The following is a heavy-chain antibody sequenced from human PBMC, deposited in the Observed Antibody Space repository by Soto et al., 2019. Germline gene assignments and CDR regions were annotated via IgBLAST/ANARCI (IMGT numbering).Heavy chain of an antibody. D-gene: IGHD4-17*01. Sequence: QVQLQESGPGLVKPSQTLSLTCTVSGGSISSGGYYWTWIRQYPGKGLEWIGYIYYSGSTFYSPSIKSLVSISVDTSKNQFSLNLSSVTAADTAVYYCARCLSVTLFDYWGQGTLVTVSS. CDR1: GGSISSGGYY. V-gene: IGHV4-31*01. CDR2: IYYSGST. CDR3: ARCLSVTLFDY. J-gene: IGHJ4*02.